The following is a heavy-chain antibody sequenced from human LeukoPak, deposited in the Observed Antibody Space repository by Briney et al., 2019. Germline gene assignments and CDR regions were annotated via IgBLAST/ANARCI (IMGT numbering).Heavy chain of an antibody. CDR1: GFTFSSYS. CDR2: ISSSSSYI. J-gene: IGHJ5*02. CDR3: ARSGVVVAALERGVANWFDP. V-gene: IGHV3-21*01. Sequence: PGGSLRLSCAASGFTFSSYSMNWVRQAPGKGLEWVSSISSSSSYIYYADSVKGRLTISRDNAKNSLFLQMNSLRAEDTAVYYCARSGVVVAALERGVANWFDPWGQGTLVTVSS. D-gene: IGHD2-15*01.